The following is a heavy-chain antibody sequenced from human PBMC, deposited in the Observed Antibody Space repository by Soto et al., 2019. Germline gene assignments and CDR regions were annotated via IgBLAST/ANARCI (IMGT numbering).Heavy chain of an antibody. CDR3: ARDTPWRYSSSPLDY. CDR2: IWYDGSNK. D-gene: IGHD6-6*01. V-gene: IGHV3-33*08. Sequence: QPXGSLRLSCAASGFTLSDYYMSWIRQAPGKGLEWVAGIWYDGSNKYYADSVKGRFTISRDNSKNTLCLQMSSLRAEDTAVYYCARDTPWRYSSSPLDYWGQGTLVTVSS. CDR1: GFTLSDYY. J-gene: IGHJ4*02.